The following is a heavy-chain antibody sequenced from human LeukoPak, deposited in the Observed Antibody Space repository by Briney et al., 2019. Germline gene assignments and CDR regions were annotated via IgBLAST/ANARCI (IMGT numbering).Heavy chain of an antibody. J-gene: IGHJ6*03. D-gene: IGHD6-13*01. CDR3: ARYYSSSWYNYYYYMDV. V-gene: IGHV4-59*11. Sequence: SETLSLTYTVPGGSISSHYWSWIRPPPGKGLEWIGYIYYSGSTNYNPSLKSRVTISVDTSKNQFSLKLSSVTAADTAVYYCARYYSSSWYNYYYYMDVWGKGTTVTVSS. CDR2: IYYSGST. CDR1: GGSISSHY.